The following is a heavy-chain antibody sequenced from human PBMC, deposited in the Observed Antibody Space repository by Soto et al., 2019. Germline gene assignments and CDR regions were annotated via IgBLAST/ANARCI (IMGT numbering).Heavy chain of an antibody. CDR2: IYPGDSDT. J-gene: IGHJ3*02. Sequence: GESLKISCKGSGYSFTSYWIGWVRQMPGKGLEWMGIIYPGDSDTRYSPSFQGQVTISADKSISTAYLQWSSLKASDTAMYYCARQRAYCSGGSCYNDAFDIWGQGTMVTVSS. CDR1: GYSFTSYW. V-gene: IGHV5-51*01. CDR3: ARQRAYCSGGSCYNDAFDI. D-gene: IGHD2-15*01.